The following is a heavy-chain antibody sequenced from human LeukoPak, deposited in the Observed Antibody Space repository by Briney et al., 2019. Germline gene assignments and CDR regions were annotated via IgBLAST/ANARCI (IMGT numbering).Heavy chain of an antibody. CDR2: IIPIFGTA. V-gene: IGHV1-69*13. J-gene: IGHJ4*02. CDR1: GGTFSSYA. D-gene: IGHD3-22*01. CDR3: ARDVSDSSGYYDY. Sequence: GASVKVSCKASGGTFSSYAISWVRQAPGQGPEWMGGIIPIFGTANYAQKFQGRVTITADESTSTAYMELSSLRSEDTAVYYCARDVSDSSGYYDYWGQGTLVTVSS.